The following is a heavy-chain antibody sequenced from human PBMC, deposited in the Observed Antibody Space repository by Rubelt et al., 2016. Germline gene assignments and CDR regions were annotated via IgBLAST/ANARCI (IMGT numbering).Heavy chain of an antibody. CDR1: GGSFSGYY. J-gene: IGHJ4*02. CDR3: ARGKPYGLFDY. CDR2: INHSGST. Sequence: QVQLQQWGAGLLKPSETLSLTCAVYGGSFSGYYWSWIRQPPGKGLEWIGEINHSGSTNYNPSLKSRVTISVDTSKNQFSLKLSSVTAADTAVYYCARGKPYGLFDYWGQGTLVTVSS. D-gene: IGHD4-17*01. V-gene: IGHV4-34*01.